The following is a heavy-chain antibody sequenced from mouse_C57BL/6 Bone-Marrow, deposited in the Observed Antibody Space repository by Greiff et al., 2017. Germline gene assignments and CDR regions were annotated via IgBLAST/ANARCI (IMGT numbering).Heavy chain of an antibody. V-gene: IGHV5-6*02. CDR1: GFTFSSYG. J-gene: IGHJ2*01. CDR3: ARGGGVATNYFDY. Sequence: VKLMESGGDLVKPGGSLKLSCAASGFTFSSYGMSWVRQTPDKRLEWVATISSGGSYTYYPDSVKGRFTISRDNAKNTLYLQMSSLKSEDTAMYYCARGGGVATNYFDYWGQGTTLTVSS. D-gene: IGHD1-1*01. CDR2: ISSGGSYT.